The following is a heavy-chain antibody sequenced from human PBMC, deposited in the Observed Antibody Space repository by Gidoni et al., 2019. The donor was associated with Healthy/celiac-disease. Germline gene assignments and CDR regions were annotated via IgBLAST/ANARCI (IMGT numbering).Heavy chain of an antibody. CDR3: ARDQEDAFDI. V-gene: IGHV3-33*01. CDR2: ILYDGSNK. Sequence: QVRLVESGGGVVQPGRSLRLCCAASGFTCSSYVMHGVRQAPGKGLEGVAVILYDGSNKYYADSVKCRFTISRDNSKNTLYLQMNSLRADDTAVYYCARDQEDAFDIWGQGTMVTVSS. CDR1: GFTCSSYV. J-gene: IGHJ3*02.